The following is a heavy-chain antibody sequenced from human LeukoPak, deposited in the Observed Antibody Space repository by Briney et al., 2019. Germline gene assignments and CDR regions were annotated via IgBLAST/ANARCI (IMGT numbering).Heavy chain of an antibody. CDR2: IHPSTGNP. CDR1: GYTFTNYA. J-gene: IGHJ4*02. D-gene: IGHD3-16*02. CDR3: ARPYHRWGGFSFPDY. Sequence: ASVKVSCKASGYTFTNYALNWVRQAPGQGLEWMGWIHPSTGNPTYAQGFTGRFVFSLDTSVSTTYLQISSLKAEDTAVYYCARPYHRWGGFSFPDYGGKGPLVTFSS. V-gene: IGHV7-4-1*02.